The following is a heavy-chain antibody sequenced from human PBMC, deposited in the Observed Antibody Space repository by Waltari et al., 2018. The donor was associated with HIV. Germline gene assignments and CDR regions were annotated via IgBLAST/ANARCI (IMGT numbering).Heavy chain of an antibody. Sequence: VQLVESGGGLVKPGGSLRLSCAASGFPLNTPSLNWVRQAPGKGLEWVASISDNVIFDGGSLKGRFTISRDNAKNSLYLEMNRLRAEDTAIYYCAGGQVIVGGWRHYFGLEVWGQGTTVTVS. CDR3: AGGQVIVGGWRHYFGLEV. CDR1: GFPLNTPS. CDR2: ISDNVI. D-gene: IGHD2-15*01. V-gene: IGHV3-21*02. J-gene: IGHJ6*02.